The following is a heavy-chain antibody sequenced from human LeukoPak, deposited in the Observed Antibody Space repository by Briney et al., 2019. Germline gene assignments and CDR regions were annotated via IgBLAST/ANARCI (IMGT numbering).Heavy chain of an antibody. Sequence: GGSLRLSCAASRFTFSSYWVHWVRQGPGKGLVWVSRINGDGRSTTYADSVKGRFTISRDNAKNTLYLQMNSLRAEDTAVYYCARELPAAGTWGIDYWGQGTLVTVSS. CDR1: RFTFSSYW. D-gene: IGHD6-13*01. J-gene: IGHJ4*02. V-gene: IGHV3-74*01. CDR3: ARELPAAGTWGIDY. CDR2: INGDGRST.